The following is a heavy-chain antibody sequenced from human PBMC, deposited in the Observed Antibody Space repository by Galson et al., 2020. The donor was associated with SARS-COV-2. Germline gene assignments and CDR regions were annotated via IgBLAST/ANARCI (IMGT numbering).Heavy chain of an antibody. CDR3: ARRLTPLDY. Sequence: GGSLRLSCAASGFTFTNYEMNWVRQAPGKGLEWVSYITTTGGNTYYADSVKGRFTISRDNAKSSVYLQMNSLRAEDTAVYYCARRLTPLDYWGQGTLVTVSS. V-gene: IGHV3-48*03. J-gene: IGHJ4*02. D-gene: IGHD6-19*01. CDR2: ITTTGGNT. CDR1: GFTFTNYE.